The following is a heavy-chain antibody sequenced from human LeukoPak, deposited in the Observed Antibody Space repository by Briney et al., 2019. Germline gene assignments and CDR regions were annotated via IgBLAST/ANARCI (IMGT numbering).Heavy chain of an antibody. Sequence: PGGSLRLSCAASGFSFSSYWMSWVRQAPGKGLEWVANINPDGSNMLYVDSVKGRFTISRDNAKNSLYLQMNNLRAEDTAEYFCVTGFLQWLYWGQGTLVTVSS. CDR3: VTGFLQWLY. CDR1: GFSFSSYW. J-gene: IGHJ4*02. V-gene: IGHV3-7*01. CDR2: INPDGSNM. D-gene: IGHD3-3*01.